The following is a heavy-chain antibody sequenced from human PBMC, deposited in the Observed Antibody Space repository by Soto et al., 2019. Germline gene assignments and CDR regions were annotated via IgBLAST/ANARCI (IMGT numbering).Heavy chain of an antibody. Sequence: QITLKESGPTLVKPTQTLTLTCTFSGFSLSTSGVGVGWIRQPPGKALEWLALIYWDDDKRYSPSLKSRLTITKDTSKTQVVLTMANMDPVDTATYYCAHSGIFPPMIEGFDSWGQGTLVTVSS. CDR1: GFSLSTSGVG. CDR2: IYWDDDK. D-gene: IGHD3-22*01. J-gene: IGHJ4*02. CDR3: AHSGIFPPMIEGFDS. V-gene: IGHV2-5*02.